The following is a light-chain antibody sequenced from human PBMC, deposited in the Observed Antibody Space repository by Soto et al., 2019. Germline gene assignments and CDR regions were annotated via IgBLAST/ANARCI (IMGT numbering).Light chain of an antibody. CDR2: RNN. CDR1: SSNIGSNY. V-gene: IGLV1-47*01. Sequence: QDVVTQPPSASGTPGQRVTISCSGSSSNIGSNYVYWYQQLPGTAPKLLIYRNNQRPSGVPDRFSGSKSGTSASLAISGLRSEDEADYYCAAWDDSLSGVVFGGGTKLTVL. J-gene: IGLJ2*01. CDR3: AAWDDSLSGVV.